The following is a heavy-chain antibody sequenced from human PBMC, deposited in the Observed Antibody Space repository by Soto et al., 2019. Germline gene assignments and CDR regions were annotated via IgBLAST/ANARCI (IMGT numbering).Heavy chain of an antibody. CDR1: GGSISSADYY. V-gene: IGHV4-30-4*01. D-gene: IGHD3-10*01. CDR3: ASIWFGDFDY. CDR2: FHSSGAT. J-gene: IGHJ4*01. Sequence: QVQLQESGPGLVKPSQTRSLTCTVSGGSISSADYYWSWIRQPPGKGLEWIGYFHSSGATYKDPSLKSRVTISVDTSKNQISLKLDSVTAADTAVYYCASIWFGDFDYWGHGTLVTVSS.